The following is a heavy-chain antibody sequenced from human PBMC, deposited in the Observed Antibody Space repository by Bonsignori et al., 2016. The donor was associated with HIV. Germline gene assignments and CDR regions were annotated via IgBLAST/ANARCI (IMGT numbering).Heavy chain of an antibody. J-gene: IGHJ5*02. Sequence: QVQLVQSGAELKKPGASVKVSCQASGYTFSSYHLQWVRQAPGQGLEWMGTMNPSGVATEYAQRFQGRATMTRDTSTNTVYMELTSLTSEDTAIYYCARDANNWSFDLWGQGTL. V-gene: IGHV1-46*01. CDR3: ARDANNWSFDL. CDR1: GYTFSSYH. CDR2: MNPSGVAT. D-gene: IGHD1-1*01.